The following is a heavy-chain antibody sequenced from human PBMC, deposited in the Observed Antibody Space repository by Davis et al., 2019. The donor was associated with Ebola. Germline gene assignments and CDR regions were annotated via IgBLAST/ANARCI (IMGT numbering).Heavy chain of an antibody. D-gene: IGHD3-3*01. CDR2: ILYDGSNK. Sequence: GGSLRLSCAASGFTFSSYGMHWVRQAPGKGLEWVAVILYDGSNKYYADSVKGRFTISRDNSKNTLYLQMNSLRAEDTAVYYCAKGSVTIFGVAPDYYGMDVWGKGTTVTVSS. CDR1: GFTFSSYG. J-gene: IGHJ6*04. CDR3: AKGSVTIFGVAPDYYGMDV. V-gene: IGHV3-30*18.